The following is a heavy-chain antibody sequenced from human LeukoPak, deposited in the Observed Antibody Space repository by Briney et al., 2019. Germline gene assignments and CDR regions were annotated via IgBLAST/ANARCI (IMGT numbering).Heavy chain of an antibody. CDR2: IYYGGST. D-gene: IGHD3-22*01. V-gene: IGHV4-59*01. Sequence: SETLSLTCTVSGGSISSYYWSWIRQPPGKGLEWIGYIYYGGSTNYNPSLKSRVTISVDTSKNQFSLKLSSVTAADTAVYYCARVNYDSSGYGGRIPFDIWGQGTMVTVSS. CDR1: GGSISSYY. CDR3: ARVNYDSSGYGGRIPFDI. J-gene: IGHJ3*02.